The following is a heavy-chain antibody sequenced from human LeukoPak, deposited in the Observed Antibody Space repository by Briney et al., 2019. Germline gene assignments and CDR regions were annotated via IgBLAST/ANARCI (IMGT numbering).Heavy chain of an antibody. J-gene: IGHJ6*03. CDR2: TSG. Sequence: PSETLSLTCAVSGASISSHYWSWIRQPPGKGLEWIGYTSGRSVDPSQNQVSLSLTSVTAADTAVYYCARVLAIFGLDTTDFYMDVWGKGTTVTVSS. D-gene: IGHD3/OR15-3a*01. CDR1: GASISSHY. V-gene: IGHV4-59*11. CDR3: ARVLAIFGLDTTDFYMDV.